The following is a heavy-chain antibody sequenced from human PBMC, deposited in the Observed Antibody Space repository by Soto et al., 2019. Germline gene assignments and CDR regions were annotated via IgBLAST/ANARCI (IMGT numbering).Heavy chain of an antibody. CDR2: ISYDGNKE. J-gene: IGHJ6*02. D-gene: IGHD4-4*01. CDR1: GFTFTKYG. Sequence: GGSLRLSCEASGFTFTKYGMHWVRQAPGKGLEWVAVISYDGNKEYFADSVKGRFTISRDNARNKLYLQMNSLRGDDTAVYYCVKDSFTNYSPYYYYAMDVWGQGTTVTVSS. V-gene: IGHV3-30*18. CDR3: VKDSFTNYSPYYYYAMDV.